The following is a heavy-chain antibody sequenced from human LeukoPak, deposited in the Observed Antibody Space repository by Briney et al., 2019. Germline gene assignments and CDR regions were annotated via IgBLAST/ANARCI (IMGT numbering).Heavy chain of an antibody. V-gene: IGHV4-59*01. D-gene: IGHD3-10*01. J-gene: IGHJ2*01. CDR3: ASYGAARGYFDL. CDR2: IYYSGST. Sequence: PSETLSLTCTVSGGSISGYYWSWIRQPPGKGLEWIGYIYYSGSTNYNPSLKSRVTISVDTSKNQFSLKLSSVTAADTAVYYCASYGAARGYFDLWGRGTLVTVSS. CDR1: GGSISGYY.